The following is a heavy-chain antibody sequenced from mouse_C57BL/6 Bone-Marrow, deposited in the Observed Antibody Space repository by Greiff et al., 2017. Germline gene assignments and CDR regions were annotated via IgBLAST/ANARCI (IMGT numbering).Heavy chain of an antibody. CDR3: ARSGPLGRSIDY. V-gene: IGHV1-55*01. D-gene: IGHD4-1*01. CDR1: GYTFTSYW. CDR2: IYPTSGRT. J-gene: IGHJ2*01. Sequence: QVQLQQPGAELVKPGASVKMSCKASGYTFTSYWITWVKQRPGQGLEWIGDIYPTSGRTNYNEKFQSKAILTVDTSSNTAYMTLSSLPSEDSAVFYGARSGPLGRSIDYWGQGTTLTVSS.